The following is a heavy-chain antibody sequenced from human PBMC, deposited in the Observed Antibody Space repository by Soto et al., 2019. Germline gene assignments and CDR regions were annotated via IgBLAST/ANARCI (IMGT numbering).Heavy chain of an antibody. Sequence: ASVKVSCQVSGYTLTELSMHWVRQAPGAGREWMGGFDPDVGETIYAQKFQGRVTMTDDTSTDTAYLELSSVRSEETSVYYCATVRYCSGGSYYEIDFWGQGTLVTVSS. D-gene: IGHD2-15*01. CDR1: GYTLTELS. V-gene: IGHV1-24*01. CDR2: FDPDVGET. J-gene: IGHJ4*02. CDR3: ATVRYCSGGSYYEIDF.